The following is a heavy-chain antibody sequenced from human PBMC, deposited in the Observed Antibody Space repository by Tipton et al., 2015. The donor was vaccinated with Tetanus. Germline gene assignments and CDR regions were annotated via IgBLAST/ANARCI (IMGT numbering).Heavy chain of an antibody. CDR1: GGSVSSGSYF. D-gene: IGHD2-15*01. CDR3: ASLLDRGD. Sequence: TLSLTCTVSGGSVSSGSYFWSWIRQSPGKGLEWIGEISQSGSTKYNPSLKSRVTISVDTSKNQFSLKLSSVTAADTAIYYCASLLDRGDWGQGTRVTVSS. CDR2: ISQSGST. J-gene: IGHJ4*02. V-gene: IGHV4-61*01.